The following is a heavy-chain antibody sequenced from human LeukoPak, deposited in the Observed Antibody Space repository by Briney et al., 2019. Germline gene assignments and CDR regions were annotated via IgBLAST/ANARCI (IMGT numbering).Heavy chain of an antibody. D-gene: IGHD6-19*01. CDR1: GGSISNYY. CDR2: IYYSGGT. CDR3: VAGWYVWYFDL. V-gene: IGHV4-59*08. J-gene: IGHJ2*01. Sequence: PSETLSLTCSVSGGSISNYYWSWLRQPPGKGLEWVGYIYYSGGTNYNPSLKSRVTISVDTSKNQFSLKLRSVTAADTAVYYCVAGWYVWYFDLWGRGTLVTVSS.